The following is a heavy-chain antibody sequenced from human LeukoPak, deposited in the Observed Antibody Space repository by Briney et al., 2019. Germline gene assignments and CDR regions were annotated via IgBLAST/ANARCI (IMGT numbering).Heavy chain of an antibody. CDR2: INPNSGGT. J-gene: IGHJ6*04. D-gene: IGHD6-19*01. V-gene: IGHV1-2*04. CDR3: ARDRRAVAGIPYYYYYYGMDV. CDR1: GYTFTGYH. Sequence: GASVKVSCKASGYTFTGYHMHWVRQAPAQGLEWMGWINPNSGGTNYAQKFQGWVTMTRDTSISTAYMELSRLRSDDTAVYYCARDRRAVAGIPYYYYYYGMDVWGKGTTVTVSS.